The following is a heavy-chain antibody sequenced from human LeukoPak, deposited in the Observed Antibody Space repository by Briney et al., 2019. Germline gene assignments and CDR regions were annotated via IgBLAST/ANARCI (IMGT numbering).Heavy chain of an antibody. V-gene: IGHV3-30*02. CDR3: AKDSSRYYFDY. J-gene: IGHJ4*02. Sequence: GGSLRLSCAASGFTFSSYGIHWVRQAPGKGLEWVAFILYDGSNEYYADSVKGRFTFSRDNSKNTVYLQMNSLRAEDTAVYYCAKDSSRYYFDYWGQGTLVTVSS. CDR1: GFTFSSYG. D-gene: IGHD2-2*01. CDR2: ILYDGSNE.